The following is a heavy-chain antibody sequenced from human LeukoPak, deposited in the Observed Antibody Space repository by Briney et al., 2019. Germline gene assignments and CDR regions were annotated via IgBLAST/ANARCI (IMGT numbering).Heavy chain of an antibody. CDR1: GFTFSSYA. J-gene: IGHJ4*02. CDR3: ARGVGNYRYYFDF. CDR2: IRSDGSDK. Sequence: PGGSLRLSCAASGFTFSSYAMHWVRQAPGKGLEWVAFIRSDGSDKYYADSVKGRFTISRDTSRNKLYLQMNDLRAEDTAVYYCARGVGNYRYYFDFWGQGTLVTVSS. D-gene: IGHD3-22*01. V-gene: IGHV3-30*02.